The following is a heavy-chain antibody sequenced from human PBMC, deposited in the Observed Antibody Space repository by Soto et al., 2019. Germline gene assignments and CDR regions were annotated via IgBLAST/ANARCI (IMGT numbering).Heavy chain of an antibody. J-gene: IGHJ4*02. CDR1: GGSISSYY. D-gene: IGHD4-4*01. CDR3: ASGVTTVTTFDY. V-gene: IGHV4-59*01. CDR2: IYYSGRT. Sequence: SETLSLTCTVSGGSISSYYWSWIRQPPGKGLEWIGYIYYSGRTNYNPSLKSRVTISVDTSKNQFSLKLSSVTAADTAVYYCASGVTTVTTFDYWGQGTLVTVS.